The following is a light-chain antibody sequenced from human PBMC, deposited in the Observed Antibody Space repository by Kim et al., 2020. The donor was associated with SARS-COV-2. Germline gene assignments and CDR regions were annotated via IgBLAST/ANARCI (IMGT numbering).Light chain of an antibody. CDR1: QSVSSTS. V-gene: IGKV3-20*01. J-gene: IGKJ2*01. CDR2: DAS. Sequence: PGERATLSCRASQSVSSTSLAWYQQRPGQAPRLLIHDASIRATGVPDRFSGSGSGTDFTLTISRLEPEDFAVYYCQQYHSSPPTYTFGQGTKLEI. CDR3: QQYHSSPPTYT.